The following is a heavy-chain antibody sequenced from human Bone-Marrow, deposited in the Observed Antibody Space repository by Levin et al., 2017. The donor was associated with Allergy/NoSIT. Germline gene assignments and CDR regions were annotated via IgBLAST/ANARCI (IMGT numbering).Heavy chain of an antibody. D-gene: IGHD7-27*01. CDR1: GATVVTTTYF. Sequence: LRLSCSVSGATVVTTTYFWNWVRQSPGKGLEWLGYIYSTGTTSYNPALESRLTLSIDTSKNQYFLSLRSVTAADTAVYYCLGMAQWGPGILVTISS. J-gene: IGHJ4*02. CDR2: IYSTGTT. CDR3: LGMAQ. V-gene: IGHV4-30-4*01.